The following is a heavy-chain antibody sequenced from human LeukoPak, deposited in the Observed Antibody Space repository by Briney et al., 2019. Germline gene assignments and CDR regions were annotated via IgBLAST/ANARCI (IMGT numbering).Heavy chain of an antibody. CDR1: GFTFSSYS. CDR2: ISSSSSYI. J-gene: IGHJ5*02. Sequence: PGGSLRLSCAASGFTFSSYSMNWVRQAPGKGLEWVSSISSSSSYIYYADSVKGRFTISRDNAKNSLYLQMNSLRDEDTAVYYCARGSGTTGRGDNWFDPWGQGTLVTVSS. CDR3: ARGSGTTGRGDNWFDP. D-gene: IGHD1-7*01. V-gene: IGHV3-21*01.